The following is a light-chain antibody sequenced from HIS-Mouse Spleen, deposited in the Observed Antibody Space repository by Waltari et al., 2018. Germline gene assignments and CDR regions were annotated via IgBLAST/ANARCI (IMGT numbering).Light chain of an antibody. CDR3: QQRSNWLT. J-gene: IGKJ4*01. V-gene: IGKV3-11*01. CDR2: DAS. CDR1: QSVSSY. Sequence: EIVLTQSPATLSLSPGERATLSCRASQSVSSYLAWYQQKPGQAPRLLIYDASNRAPGIPARFSGSGSGTDFTLTISSLEPEDFAVYYCQQRSNWLTFGGGTK.